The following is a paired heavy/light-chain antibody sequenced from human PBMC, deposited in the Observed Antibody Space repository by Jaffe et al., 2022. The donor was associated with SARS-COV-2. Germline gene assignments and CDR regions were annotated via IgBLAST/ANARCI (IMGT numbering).Heavy chain of an antibody. CDR2: ISSLSYT. D-gene: IGHD6-13*01. CDR1: GFTFSDYN. CDR3: AKEGSKEGSGWSLDF. J-gene: IGHJ4*02. V-gene: IGHV3-21*01. Sequence: EVQLVESGGGLVKPGGSLELSCVASGFTFSDYNMNWCRQAPGMGLECVSFISSLSYTYYADSVKGRFTISRDSAKNSLYLQMHSLRAEDTAVYYCAKEGSKEGSGWSLDFWGQGTLVTVSS.
Light chain of an antibody. CDR1: QTISNY. Sequence: DIQMTQSPSSLSASIGDRVIISCRASQTISNYLNWYQQKPGEAPRLLIYAASNLQSGVPSRFSGSASGTDFTLTISSLQPEDFATYYCHQSYSLPRTFGQGTKVEFK. J-gene: IGKJ1*01. CDR3: HQSYSLPRT. V-gene: IGKV1-39*01. CDR2: AAS.